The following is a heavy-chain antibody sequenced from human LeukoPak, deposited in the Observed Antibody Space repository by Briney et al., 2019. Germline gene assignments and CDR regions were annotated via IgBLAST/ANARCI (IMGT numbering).Heavy chain of an antibody. D-gene: IGHD3-22*01. J-gene: IGHJ1*01. CDR2: IYYSGST. V-gene: IGHV4-39*07. Sequence: TSETLSLTCTVSGGSISSSSYYWGWIRQPPGKGLEWIGSIYYSGSTYYNPSLKSRVTISVDTSKNQFSLKLSSVTAADTAVYYCARDPTNYYDSSGLQHWGQGTLVTVSS. CDR1: GGSISSSSYY. CDR3: ARDPTNYYDSSGLQH.